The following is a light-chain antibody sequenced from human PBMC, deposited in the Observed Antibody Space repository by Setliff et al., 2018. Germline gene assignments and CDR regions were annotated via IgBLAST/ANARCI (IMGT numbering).Light chain of an antibody. J-gene: IGLJ1*01. Sequence: QSALAQPPSASGSPGQSVTISCTGTGGLVGGYNYVSWYQQHPGKAPRLIIYEVTKRPSGVPDRFSGSNSGNTASLTVSGLQAEDEADYYCTFYSGSNNFFFGSGTKGTV. V-gene: IGLV2-8*01. CDR1: GGLVGGYNY. CDR3: TFYSGSNNFF. CDR2: EVT.